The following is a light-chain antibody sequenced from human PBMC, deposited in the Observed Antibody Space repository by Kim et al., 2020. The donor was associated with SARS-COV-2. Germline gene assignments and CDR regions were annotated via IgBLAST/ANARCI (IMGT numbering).Light chain of an antibody. CDR1: SLRGYY. CDR2: AKN. V-gene: IGLV3-19*01. CDR3: NSWDSSLIRRV. J-gene: IGLJ2*01. Sequence: LGPTVSSTCQCNSLRGYYASWYQQKPGPAPTLVIYAKNDRPSGIPDRFSGCSSGYSASLTITGFQAEDEAEYYCNSWDSSLIRRVFGGGTQLTV.